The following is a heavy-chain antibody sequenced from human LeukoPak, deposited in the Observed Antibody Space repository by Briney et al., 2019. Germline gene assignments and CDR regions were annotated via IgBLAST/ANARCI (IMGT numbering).Heavy chain of an antibody. Sequence: ASVKVSCKASGYTFTSYGISWVRRATGQGLEWMGWIIAPNGSSNYAKTLQGRLTILTDTYTSTTYMELRSLRSDDTAVYYCAREVMVRGASVYHFDYWGQGTLVTV. D-gene: IGHD3-10*01. CDR1: GYTFTSYG. CDR2: IIAPNGSS. V-gene: IGHV1-18*01. J-gene: IGHJ4*02. CDR3: AREVMVRGASVYHFDY.